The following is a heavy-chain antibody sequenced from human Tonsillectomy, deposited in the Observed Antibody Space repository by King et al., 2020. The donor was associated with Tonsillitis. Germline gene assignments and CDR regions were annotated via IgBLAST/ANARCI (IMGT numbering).Heavy chain of an antibody. V-gene: IGHV3-49*03. D-gene: IGHD3-3*01. Sequence: VQLVESGGGLVQPGRSLRLSCTASGFTFGDYSMSWFRQAPGKGLEWVGFIRSKAYCGTTEYSAFLKGRFTITSDDSKTIAYLQMNSLKTEDTAVYYCTRDPYDFWSDYPFDYWGQGTLVTVSS. CDR3: TRDPYDFWSDYPFDY. CDR2: IRSKAYCGTT. CDR1: GFTFGDYS. J-gene: IGHJ4*02.